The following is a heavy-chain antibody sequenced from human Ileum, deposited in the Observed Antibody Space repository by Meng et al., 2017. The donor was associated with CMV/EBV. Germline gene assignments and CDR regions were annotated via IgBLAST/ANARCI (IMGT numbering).Heavy chain of an antibody. V-gene: IGHV3-9*01. CDR3: APLVGVVRGVDY. J-gene: IGHJ4*02. CDR2: ISWNSGRT. Sequence: SLKISCATSGFTFDDYAMHWVRQAPGKGLEWVSGISWNSGRTGYADSVKGRFTISRDNAKNSLYLQMNSLRTEDTALYYCAPLVGVVRGVDYWGQGALVTVSS. D-gene: IGHD3-10*01. CDR1: GFTFDDYA.